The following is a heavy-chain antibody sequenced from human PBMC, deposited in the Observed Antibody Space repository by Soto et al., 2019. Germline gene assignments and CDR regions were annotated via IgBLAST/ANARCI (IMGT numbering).Heavy chain of an antibody. Sequence: ASVKVSCKASGYTFFNYGISWVRQAPGQGLEWMGWISAYNANTYYAQKLQGRVTMTTDTSTSTAYMELRSLRSDDTAVYYCARDGIANIKSFDYWGHGTLVTVSS. D-gene: IGHD6-13*01. CDR1: GYTFFNYG. V-gene: IGHV1-18*01. CDR2: ISAYNANT. J-gene: IGHJ4*01. CDR3: ARDGIANIKSFDY.